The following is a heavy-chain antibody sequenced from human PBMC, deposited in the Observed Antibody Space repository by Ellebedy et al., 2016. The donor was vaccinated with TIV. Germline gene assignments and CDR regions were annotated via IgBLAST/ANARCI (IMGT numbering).Heavy chain of an antibody. D-gene: IGHD4-17*01. CDR2: IYPGDSDT. Sequence: GESLKISXKGSGYSFTSYWIGWVRQMPGKGLEWMGIIYPGDSDTRYSPSFQGQVTISADKSISTAYLQWSSLKASDTAMYYCAMTTYGDYVGPVNRLADYWGQGTLVTVSS. J-gene: IGHJ4*01. V-gene: IGHV5-51*01. CDR1: GYSFTSYW. CDR3: AMTTYGDYVGPVNRLADY.